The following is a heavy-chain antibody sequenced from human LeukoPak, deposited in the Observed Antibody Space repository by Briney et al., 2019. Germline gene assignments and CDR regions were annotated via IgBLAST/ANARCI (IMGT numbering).Heavy chain of an antibody. CDR3: ARETTQETRGYSYDY. Sequence: ASVKVSCKASGYTFTGYYMHWVRQAPGQGLEWMGWINPNSGGTNYAQKFQGWVTMTRDTSISTAYMELSRLRSDDTAVYYCARETTQETRGYSYDYWGQGTLVTVSS. CDR1: GYTFTGYY. V-gene: IGHV1-2*04. D-gene: IGHD5-18*01. J-gene: IGHJ4*02. CDR2: INPNSGGT.